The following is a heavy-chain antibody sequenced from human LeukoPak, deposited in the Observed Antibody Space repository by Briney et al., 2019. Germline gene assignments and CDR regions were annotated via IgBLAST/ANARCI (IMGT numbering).Heavy chain of an antibody. CDR3: AINSYDSSGWGWFDP. CDR2: IYYSGST. CDR1: GGSISSGGYY. V-gene: IGHV4-31*03. D-gene: IGHD3-22*01. J-gene: IGHJ5*02. Sequence: SQTLSLTCTVSGGSISSGGYYWSWIRQHPGKGLEWIRYIYYSGSTYYNPSLKSRVTISVDTSKNQFSLKLSSVAAADTAVYYCAINSYDSSGWGWFDPWGQGTLVTVSS.